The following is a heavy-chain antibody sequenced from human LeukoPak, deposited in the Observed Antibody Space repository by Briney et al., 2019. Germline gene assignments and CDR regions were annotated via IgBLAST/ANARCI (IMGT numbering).Heavy chain of an antibody. Sequence: PGGSLRLSCAASGFIFSSYAMSWVRQASGKGLELVSAISGSGGNTYYGEAVKGRFTISRDNSKNTLDLQMNSLIAEETAVYYCAKSSLQILRYSHGYQAIDYRGQGTLVTVSS. D-gene: IGHD5-18*01. CDR3: AKSSLQILRYSHGYQAIDY. CDR1: GFIFSSYA. V-gene: IGHV3-23*01. CDR2: ISGSGGNT. J-gene: IGHJ4*02.